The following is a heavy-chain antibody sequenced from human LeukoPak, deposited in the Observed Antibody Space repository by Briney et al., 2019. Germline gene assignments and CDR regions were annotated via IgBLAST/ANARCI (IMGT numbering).Heavy chain of an antibody. CDR3: AREIYDYVWGSYRPYYFDY. V-gene: IGHV1-69*13. Sequence: SVKVSCKASGYTFTNYTLNWVRQAPGQGLEWMGGIIPIFGTANYAQKFQGRVTITADESTSTAYMELSSLRSEDTAVYYCAREIYDYVWGSYRPYYFDYWGQGTLVTVSS. CDR2: IIPIFGTA. CDR1: GYTFTNYT. J-gene: IGHJ4*02. D-gene: IGHD3-16*02.